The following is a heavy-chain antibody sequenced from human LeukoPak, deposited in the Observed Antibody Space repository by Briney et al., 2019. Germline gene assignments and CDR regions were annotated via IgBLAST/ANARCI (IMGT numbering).Heavy chain of an antibody. D-gene: IGHD3-3*01. V-gene: IGHV3-30*18. Sequence: PGRSLRLSCAASGFTLSSSGTHWVRQAPGKGLEWVAVISYDGSNKYYADSVKGRFTISRDNSKNTLYLQMNSLRAEDTAVYYCAKERGITIFGVVTPGYFDFWGQGTLVTVSS. CDR1: GFTLSSSG. CDR2: ISYDGSNK. J-gene: IGHJ4*02. CDR3: AKERGITIFGVVTPGYFDF.